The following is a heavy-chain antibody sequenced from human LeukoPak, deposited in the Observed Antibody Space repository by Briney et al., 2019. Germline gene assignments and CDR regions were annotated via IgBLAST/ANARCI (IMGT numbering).Heavy chain of an antibody. V-gene: IGHV3-23*01. D-gene: IGHD3-22*01. Sequence: RSGGSLRLSCAASGFTFSSYAMSWVRQAPGKGLEWVSAISGSGGSTYYADSVKGRFTISRDSSKNTLYLQMNSLRAEDTAVYYCAKDRYYYDTSGYHFDYWGQGTLVTVSS. J-gene: IGHJ4*02. CDR3: AKDRYYYDTSGYHFDY. CDR1: GFTFSSYA. CDR2: ISGSGGST.